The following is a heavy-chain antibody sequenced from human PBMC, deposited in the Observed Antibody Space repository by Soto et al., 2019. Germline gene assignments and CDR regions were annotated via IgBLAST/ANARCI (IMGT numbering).Heavy chain of an antibody. J-gene: IGHJ6*02. CDR1: GFTFSSYS. V-gene: IGHV3-21*01. D-gene: IGHD6-19*01. CDR2: ISSSSSYI. CDR3: ARVGTSSGWTHYYYYGMDV. Sequence: EVQLVESGGGLVKPGGSLRLSCAASGFTFSSYSMNWVRQAPGKGLEWVSSISSSSSYIYNADSVKGRFTISRDNAKNSLYLQMNSLGAEDTAVYYCARVGTSSGWTHYYYYGMDVWGQGTTVTVSS.